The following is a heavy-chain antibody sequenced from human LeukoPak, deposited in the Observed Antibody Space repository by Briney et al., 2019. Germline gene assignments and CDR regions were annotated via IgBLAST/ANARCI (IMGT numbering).Heavy chain of an antibody. D-gene: IGHD1-26*01. CDR3: VNSKVGATLSGYNWFDP. Sequence: GASVKVSCKASGYSFTSNYIHWVRQAPGQGLEWMGMIYPRDGSTSYAQKFQGRVTITADESTSTAYMELSSLRSEDTAVYYCVNSKVGATLSGYNWFDPWGQGTLVTVSS. V-gene: IGHV1-46*01. CDR1: GYSFTSNY. J-gene: IGHJ5*02. CDR2: IYPRDGST.